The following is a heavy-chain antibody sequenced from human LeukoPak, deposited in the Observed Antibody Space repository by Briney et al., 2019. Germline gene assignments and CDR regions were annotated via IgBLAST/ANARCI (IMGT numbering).Heavy chain of an antibody. J-gene: IGHJ6*02. V-gene: IGHV4-31*03. D-gene: IGHD3-9*01. CDR3: ARDHYDILTGYKILGYGMDV. Sequence: PSETLSLTCTVSGGSISSGGYYWSWIRQHPGKGLEWIGYIYYSGSTYYNPSLKSRVTISVGTSKNQFSLKLSSVTAADTAVYYCARDHYDILTGYKILGYGMDVWGQGTTVTVSS. CDR1: GGSISSGGYY. CDR2: IYYSGST.